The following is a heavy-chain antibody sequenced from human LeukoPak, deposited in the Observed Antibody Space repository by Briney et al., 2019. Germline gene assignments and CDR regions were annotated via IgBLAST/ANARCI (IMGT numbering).Heavy chain of an antibody. CDR1: GGSFSGYH. V-gene: IGHV4-34*01. J-gene: IGHJ4*02. CDR2: INHSGST. CDR3: ARAFCVGDCFVLHIYFDS. Sequence: SETLSLTCAVYGGSFSGYHWSWIRQPPGKGLEWIGEINHSGSTNYNPSLKSRVTISVDTSKNQFSLNLRSMKASDTAVYYCARAFCVGDCFVLHIYFDSWGLGTLVTVSS. D-gene: IGHD2-21*02.